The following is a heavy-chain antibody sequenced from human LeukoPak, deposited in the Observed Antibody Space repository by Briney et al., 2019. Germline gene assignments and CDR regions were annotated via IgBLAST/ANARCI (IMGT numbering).Heavy chain of an antibody. CDR2: MSVGSGLI. CDR1: GFIFSRYS. J-gene: IGHJ4*02. Sequence: PGGSLRLSCAASGFIFSRYSMNWVRQAPGKGLEWVASMSVGSGLIHYAESVRGRFTVSRDNAKNSLYLQMKSLRADDTAVYFCAREFEGTASGAGYWGQGTVVTVSS. CDR3: AREFEGTASGAGY. V-gene: IGHV3-21*01. D-gene: IGHD3-16*01.